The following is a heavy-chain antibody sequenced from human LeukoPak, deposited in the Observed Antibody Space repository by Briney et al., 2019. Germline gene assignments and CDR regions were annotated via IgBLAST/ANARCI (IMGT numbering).Heavy chain of an antibody. D-gene: IGHD3-16*02. J-gene: IGHJ6*02. CDR2: ISAYNGNT. V-gene: IGHV1-18*01. CDR1: GNTFPSYV. Sequence: ASGKASSKASGNTFPSYVISWVRQAPGQGLEWMGWISAYNGNTNYAQKPQGRVTMTTDTSTSTAYMELRSLRSDDTAVYYCARETVQTYYDYVWGSYRLYGMDVWGQGTTVTVSS. CDR3: ARETVQTYYDYVWGSYRLYGMDV.